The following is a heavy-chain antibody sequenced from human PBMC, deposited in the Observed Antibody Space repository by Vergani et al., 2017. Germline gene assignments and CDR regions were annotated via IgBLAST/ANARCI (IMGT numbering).Heavy chain of an antibody. CDR2: ISGSGGST. V-gene: IGHV3-23*01. CDR3: AKDKGRYGDYGPFDY. J-gene: IGHJ4*02. D-gene: IGHD4-17*01. CDR1: GFTFSSYA. Sequence: EVQLLESGGGLVQPGGSLRLSCAASGFTFSSYAMSWVRQAPGKGLEWVSAISGSGGSTYYADSVKGRFTISRDNSKNTLYLQMNSLRAEDTALYYCAKDKGRYGDYGPFDYWGQGTLVTVSS.